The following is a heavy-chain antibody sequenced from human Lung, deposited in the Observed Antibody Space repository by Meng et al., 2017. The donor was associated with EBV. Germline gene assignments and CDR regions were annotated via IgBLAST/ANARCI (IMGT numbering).Heavy chain of an antibody. CDR2: INHSGST. CDR1: GGSFSGYY. V-gene: IGHV4-34*01. D-gene: IGHD2-21*01. J-gene: IGHJ4*02. CDR3: AREPDSLGY. Sequence: QVQRQEGGAGLLKPSENRSVTCAVYGGSFSGYYWSWIRQPPGKGLEWIGEINHSGSTNYNPSLKSRVTISVDTSKNQFSLKLSSVTAADTAVYYCAREPDSLGYWGQGTLVTVSS.